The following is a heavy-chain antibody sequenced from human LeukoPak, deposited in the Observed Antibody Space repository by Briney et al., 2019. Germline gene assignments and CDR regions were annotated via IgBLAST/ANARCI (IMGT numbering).Heavy chain of an antibody. CDR1: GFAFSAYG. J-gene: IGHJ4*02. CDR3: ARWSRYSSGWYELDY. D-gene: IGHD6-19*01. CDR2: IWHDGTNE. V-gene: IGHV3-33*01. Sequence: GGSLRLSCAGSGFAFSAYGMHWVRQAPGKGLEWVALIWHDGTNEKYADSVKGRFTISRDNSMDTLYLQMSSLRAEDTAVYYCARWSRYSSGWYELDYWGQGILVTVSS.